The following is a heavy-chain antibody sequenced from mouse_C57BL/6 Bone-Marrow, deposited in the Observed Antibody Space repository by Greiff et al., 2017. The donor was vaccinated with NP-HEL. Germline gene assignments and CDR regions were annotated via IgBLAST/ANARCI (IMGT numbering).Heavy chain of an antibody. CDR1: GYAFSSYW. D-gene: IGHD4-1*01. Sequence: QVQLKESGAELVKPGASVKISCKASGYAFSSYWMNWVKQRPGKGLEWIGQFYPGDGDTNYNGKFKGTATLTADKSSSTADMQLRSLTSEDYAVYFCAKDWNYFYYWGQGTTPTVSS. CDR2: FYPGDGDT. J-gene: IGHJ2*01. CDR3: AKDWNYFYY. V-gene: IGHV1-80*01.